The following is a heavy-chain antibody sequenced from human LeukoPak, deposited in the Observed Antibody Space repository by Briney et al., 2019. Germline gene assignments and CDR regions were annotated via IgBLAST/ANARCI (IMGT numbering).Heavy chain of an antibody. V-gene: IGHV3-21*01. D-gene: IGHD2-2*01. J-gene: IGHJ4*02. CDR2: IRTSGANI. Sequence: GGSLRLSCAASGFTFSSYTMTRVRQAPGKGLEWVSSIRTSGANIYGADSVKGRFTISRDNAKNSLYLQMNSLRAEDTAVYYCAREPPRTDTSNNYFDYWGQGTLVTVSS. CDR3: AREPPRTDTSNNYFDY. CDR1: GFTFSSYT.